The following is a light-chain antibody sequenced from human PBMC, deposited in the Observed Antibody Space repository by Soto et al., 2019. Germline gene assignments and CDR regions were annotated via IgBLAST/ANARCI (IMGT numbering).Light chain of an antibody. Sequence: SVLTQPASLSGSPGQSITISCPGTNSEVCGYNYVSWYQHHPGKAPKLMIFDVSNRPSGVSNRFSGSKSGNTASLTISGLQPEDEADYYCSSYTTSNTRQIVFGTGTKVTVL. CDR1: NSEVCGYNY. V-gene: IGLV2-14*03. CDR2: DVS. J-gene: IGLJ1*01. CDR3: SSYTTSNTRQIV.